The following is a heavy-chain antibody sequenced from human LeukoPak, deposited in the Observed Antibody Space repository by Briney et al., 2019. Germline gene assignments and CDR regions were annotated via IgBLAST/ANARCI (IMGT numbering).Heavy chain of an antibody. V-gene: IGHV1-8*01. D-gene: IGHD2-15*01. CDR2: MNPNGGNT. J-gene: IGHJ5*02. CDR1: GYTFTSYD. CDR3: ARGRIVVVVAATDWFDP. Sequence: ASVKVSCKASGYTFTSYDINWVRQATGQGLEWMGWMNPNGGNTGYAQKFQGRVAMTRNTSISTAYMELSSLRSEDTAVYYCARGRIVVVVAATDWFDPWGQGTLVTVSS.